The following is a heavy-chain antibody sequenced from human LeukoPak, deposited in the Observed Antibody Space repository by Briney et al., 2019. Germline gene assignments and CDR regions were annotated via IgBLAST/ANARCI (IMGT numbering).Heavy chain of an antibody. Sequence: PSETLSLTCTVSGGSISSYYWSWIRQPPGKGLERIGYIYYSGSSNYNPSLKSRVTISVDMSKNQFSLKLTSVTAADTAVYYCARLMNIAAADFWGQGTLVTVSS. V-gene: IGHV4-59*08. J-gene: IGHJ4*02. CDR3: ARLMNIAAADF. CDR1: GGSISSYY. CDR2: IYYSGSS. D-gene: IGHD6-13*01.